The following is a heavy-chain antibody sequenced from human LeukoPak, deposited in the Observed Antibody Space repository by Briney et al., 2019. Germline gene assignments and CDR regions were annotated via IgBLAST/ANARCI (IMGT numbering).Heavy chain of an antibody. J-gene: IGHJ4*02. V-gene: IGHV4-34*01. CDR3: ARGLRVSYYFDY. CDR2: INHSGST. D-gene: IGHD5-12*01. Sequence: SETLSLTCAVYGGSFSGYYWSWIRQPPGRGLEWIGEINHSGSTNYNPSLKSRVTISVDTSKNQFSLKLSSVTAADTAVYYCARGLRVSYYFDYWGQGTLVTVSS. CDR1: GGSFSGYY.